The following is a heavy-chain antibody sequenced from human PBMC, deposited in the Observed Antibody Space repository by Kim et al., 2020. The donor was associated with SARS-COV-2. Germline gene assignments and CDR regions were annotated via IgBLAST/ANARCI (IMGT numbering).Heavy chain of an antibody. Sequence: GGSLRLSCAASGFTFSSYWMSWVRQAPGKGLEWVANIKQDGSEKYYVDSVKGRFTISRDNAKNSLYLQMNSLRAEDTAVYYCAREVTMIVVVTDYYGMDVWGQGTTVTVSS. D-gene: IGHD3-22*01. J-gene: IGHJ6*02. CDR3: AREVTMIVVVTDYYGMDV. CDR2: IKQDGSEK. CDR1: GFTFSSYW. V-gene: IGHV3-7*01.